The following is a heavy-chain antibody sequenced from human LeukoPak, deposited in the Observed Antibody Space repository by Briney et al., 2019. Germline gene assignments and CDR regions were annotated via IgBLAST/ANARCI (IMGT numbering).Heavy chain of an antibody. CDR2: IYSAGST. CDR3: ASGGTGARKYYSDPFHY. V-gene: IGHV3-53*01. Sequence: GGSLRLSCAASGFTVSSNYMSWVRQAPGKGLEWVSIIYSAGSTYYADSVRGRFTISRDSSKNTVSLQMNSLRVDDTAVYFCASGGTGARKYYSDPFHYWGQGTLVTVSS. CDR1: GFTVSSNY. J-gene: IGHJ4*02. D-gene: IGHD3-10*01.